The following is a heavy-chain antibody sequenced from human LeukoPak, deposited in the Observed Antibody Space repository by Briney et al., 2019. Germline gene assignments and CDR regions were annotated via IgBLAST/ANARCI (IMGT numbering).Heavy chain of an antibody. CDR3: ARHLTYGGWNS. CDR2: INSDGSSA. CDR1: GFTFSSYW. J-gene: IGHJ4*02. V-gene: IGHV3-74*01. Sequence: GGSLRLSCAASGFTFSSYWTQWVRQAPGKGLVWVSRINSDGSSASYADSVKGRFTISRDNAKNTLFLQMNSLRAEDTAVYYCARHLTYGGWNSWGQGTLVTVSS. D-gene: IGHD4-23*01.